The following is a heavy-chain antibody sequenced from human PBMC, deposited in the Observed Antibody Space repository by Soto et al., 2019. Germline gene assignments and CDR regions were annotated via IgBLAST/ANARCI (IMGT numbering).Heavy chain of an antibody. J-gene: IGHJ1*01. CDR1: GYRFTSYW. CDR2: IYPGDSDT. V-gene: IGHV5-51*01. Sequence: GESLKISCKGSGYRFTSYWIGWVRQMPGKGLEWMGIIYPGDSDTRYSPSLQGQVTISADKSINTAYLQWSSLKASDTAMYYCASGAYYYDSSGYYDVGYFQHWGQGTLVTVSS. D-gene: IGHD3-22*01. CDR3: ASGAYYYDSSGYYDVGYFQH.